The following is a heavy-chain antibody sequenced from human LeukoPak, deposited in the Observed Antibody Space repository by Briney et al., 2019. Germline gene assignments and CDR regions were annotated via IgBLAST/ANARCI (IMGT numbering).Heavy chain of an antibody. Sequence: ASVKVSCKVSGYTLTELSMHWVRQAPGKGLEWMGGFDPEDDETIYAQKFQGRVTMTEDTSTDTAYMELSSLRSEDTAVYYCASPWQWLVWGRDAFDIWGQGTMVTVSS. D-gene: IGHD6-19*01. CDR2: FDPEDDET. CDR3: ASPWQWLVWGRDAFDI. J-gene: IGHJ3*02. V-gene: IGHV1-24*01. CDR1: GYTLTELS.